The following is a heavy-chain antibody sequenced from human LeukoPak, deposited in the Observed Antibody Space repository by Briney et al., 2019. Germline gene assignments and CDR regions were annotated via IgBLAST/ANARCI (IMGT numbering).Heavy chain of an antibody. V-gene: IGHV4-59*01. CDR1: GGSISSYC. CDR3: AGGPGWYDSSVYYYYMDV. J-gene: IGHJ6*03. D-gene: IGHD3-22*01. CDR2: IYHSGST. Sequence: SETLSLTCTVSGGSISSYCWSWIRQPPGKGLEWIGYIYHSGSTKYNPSLKSRVTISVDTSKNQFSLKLSSVTAADTAVYYCAGGPGWYDSSVYYYYMDVWDKGTTVTVSS.